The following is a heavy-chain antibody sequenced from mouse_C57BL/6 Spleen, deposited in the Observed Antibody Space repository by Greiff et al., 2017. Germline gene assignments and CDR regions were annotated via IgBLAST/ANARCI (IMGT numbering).Heavy chain of an antibody. CDR2: INRSSGHT. Sequence: QVQLQQSGAELANPGASVKLSCKASGYTFTSYWMHWVKQTPGQGLEWIGYINRSSGHTKYNPKFKDKATLNADKSTSTAYMKLSSHTYEDSVVYYGAKFYYGNFYFDDWGQGTTLTVSS. CDR3: AKFYYGNFYFDD. V-gene: IGHV1-7*01. J-gene: IGHJ2*01. D-gene: IGHD2-1*01. CDR1: GYTFTSYW.